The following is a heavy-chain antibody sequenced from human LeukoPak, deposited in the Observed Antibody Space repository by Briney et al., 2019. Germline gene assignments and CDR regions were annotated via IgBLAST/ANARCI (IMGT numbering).Heavy chain of an antibody. V-gene: IGHV4-59*12. D-gene: IGHD3-10*01. J-gene: IGHJ5*02. CDR1: GGSISSYY. CDR2: IYYSGST. CDR3: AGVVWREFNWFDP. Sequence: PSETLSLTCTVSGGSISSYYWSGLRQPPGKGLEWFGYIYYSGSTNYNPSLKSRVTISVDKSNNQFSPKLSSVTAAGTAALYFAGVVWREFNWFDPWGQGTLVTVSS.